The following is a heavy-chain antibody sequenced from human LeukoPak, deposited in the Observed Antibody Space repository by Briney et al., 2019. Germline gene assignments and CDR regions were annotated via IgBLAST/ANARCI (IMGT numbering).Heavy chain of an antibody. V-gene: IGHV3-48*03. Sequence: QPGGSLRLSCAASGFIFSSYEINWFRQAPGKGLEWVAFINVGGSIMYYADSVKGRFTISRDNAKNSLYLQMNSLRAEDTAIYYCANDSGTCCHYLDYWGQGTLVTVSS. D-gene: IGHD3-9*01. CDR3: ANDSGTCCHYLDY. CDR2: INVGGSIM. J-gene: IGHJ4*02. CDR1: GFIFSSYE.